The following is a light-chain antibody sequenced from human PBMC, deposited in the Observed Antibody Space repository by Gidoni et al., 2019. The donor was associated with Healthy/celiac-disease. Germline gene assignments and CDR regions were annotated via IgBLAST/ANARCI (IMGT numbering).Light chain of an antibody. CDR2: GAS. CDR1: QSVSSN. CDR3: QQYNNWPPGIT. Sequence: EIVMTQSPATLSVSPGERATLSCRASQSVSSNLAWYQQKPGQAPRLLIYGASTGATGVPARFSGSGSGTEFTLTISSLQSEDFAVYYCQQYNNWPPGITFGQGTRLEIK. V-gene: IGKV3-15*01. J-gene: IGKJ5*01.